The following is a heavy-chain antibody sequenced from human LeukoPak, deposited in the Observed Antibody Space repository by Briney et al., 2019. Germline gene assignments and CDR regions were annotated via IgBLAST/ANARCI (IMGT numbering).Heavy chain of an antibody. J-gene: IGHJ5*02. CDR2: TNHSGST. CDR1: GGSFSGYY. D-gene: IGHD6-13*01. Sequence: PSETLSLTCAVYGGSFSGYYWSWIRQPPGKGLEWIGETNHSGSTNYNPSLKSRVTISVDTSKNQFSLKLSSVTAADTAVYYCARGSAAALVPWGQGTLVTVSS. V-gene: IGHV4-34*01. CDR3: ARGSAAALVP.